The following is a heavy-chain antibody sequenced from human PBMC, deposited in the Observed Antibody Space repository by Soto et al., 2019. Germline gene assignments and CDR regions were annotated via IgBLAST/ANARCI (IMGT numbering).Heavy chain of an antibody. Sequence: GGSLRLSCAASGFTFSSYAVSWVRQAPGKGLVWVSAISGSGGTTYYADSVKGRFTISRDNSKNTLYLQMNSLRAEDTAVYYCAKDYGGTGIQLWSSGDYFDYWGQGTLVTVSS. CDR2: ISGSGGTT. CDR3: AKDYGGTGIQLWSSGDYFDY. D-gene: IGHD5-18*01. J-gene: IGHJ4*02. CDR1: GFTFSSYA. V-gene: IGHV3-23*01.